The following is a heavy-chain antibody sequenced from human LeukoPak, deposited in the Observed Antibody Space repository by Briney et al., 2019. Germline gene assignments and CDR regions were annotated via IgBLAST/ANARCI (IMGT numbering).Heavy chain of an antibody. D-gene: IGHD2-2*01. CDR2: IYYSGST. CDR1: GGSISSYY. CDR3: ARGYCSSTSCLHHWYFDL. J-gene: IGHJ2*01. V-gene: IGHV4-59*01. Sequence: SETLSLTCTVSGGSISSYYWSWIRQPPGKGLEWIGYIYYSGSTSYNPSLKSRVTISVDTSKNQFSLKLSSVTAADTAVYYCARGYCSSTSCLHHWYFDLWGRGTLVTVSS.